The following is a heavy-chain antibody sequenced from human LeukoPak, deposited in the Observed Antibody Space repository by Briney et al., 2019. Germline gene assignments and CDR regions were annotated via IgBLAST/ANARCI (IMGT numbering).Heavy chain of an antibody. CDR3: ARLVSSRGSYFDY. J-gene: IGHJ4*02. CDR1: GYRFTSYW. Sequence: GESLKISCKGSGYRFTSYWIGWVRQVPGKGLEWMGIIYPGDSDTRYSPSFQGQVTISADKSISTAYLQWSSLKASDTAMYYCARLVSSRGSYFDYWGQGTLVTVSS. D-gene: IGHD6-13*01. CDR2: IYPGDSDT. V-gene: IGHV5-51*01.